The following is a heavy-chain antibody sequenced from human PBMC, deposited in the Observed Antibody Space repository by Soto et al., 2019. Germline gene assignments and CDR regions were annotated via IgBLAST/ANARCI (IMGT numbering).Heavy chain of an antibody. CDR3: ARGFPMVVAATRGYYYGMDV. D-gene: IGHD2-15*01. CDR1: GGTFSSYA. V-gene: IGHV1-69*01. CDR2: IIPIFGTA. J-gene: IGHJ6*02. Sequence: QVQLVQSGAEVKKPGSSVKVSCKASGGTFSSYAISWVRQAPGQGLEWMGGIIPIFGTANYAQKFQGRVTITADESTSTAYMERSSLRSEDTAVYYCARGFPMVVAATRGYYYGMDVWGQGTTVTVSS.